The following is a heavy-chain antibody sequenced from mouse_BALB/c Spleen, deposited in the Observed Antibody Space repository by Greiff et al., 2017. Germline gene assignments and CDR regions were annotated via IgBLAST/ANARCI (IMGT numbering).Heavy chain of an antibody. CDR1: GYAFSSYW. CDR3: ARGADGYCDY. V-gene: IGHV1-80*01. Sequence: QVQLKESGAELVRPGSSVKLSCKASGYAFSSYWMYWVKQRPGQGLEWIGQIYPGDGDTNYNGKFKGKATLTADKSSSTAYMQLSSLTSEDSAVYICARGADGYCDYWGQGTTLTVSS. J-gene: IGHJ2*01. CDR2: IYPGDGDT. D-gene: IGHD2-3*01.